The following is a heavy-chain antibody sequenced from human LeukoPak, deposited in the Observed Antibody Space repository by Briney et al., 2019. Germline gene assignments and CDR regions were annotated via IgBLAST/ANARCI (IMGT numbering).Heavy chain of an antibody. Sequence: SQTLSLTCTVSGGSISSGGYYWSWIRQPPGKGLEWIGYIYHGGSTYYNPSLKSRVTMSVDRSKNQFSLKLSYVTAADTAVYYCAREGTMVRGVIDYWGQGTLVTVSS. CDR1: GGSISSGGYY. J-gene: IGHJ4*02. D-gene: IGHD3-10*01. V-gene: IGHV4-30-2*01. CDR3: AREGTMVRGVIDY. CDR2: IYHGGST.